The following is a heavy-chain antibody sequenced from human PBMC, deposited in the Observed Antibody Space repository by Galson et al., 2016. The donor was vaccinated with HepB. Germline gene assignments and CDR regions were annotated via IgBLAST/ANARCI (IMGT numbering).Heavy chain of an antibody. J-gene: IGHJ4*02. Sequence: SLRLSCAASGFTFGTYGMHWVRQAPGKGLEWVAVIWYDGSNKYYGDSVKGRFTISRDNSKNTLYLQMNSLRAEDTAVYYCAREVKIAAPGVLDYWGQGTLVTVSS. CDR3: AREVKIAAPGVLDY. CDR1: GFTFGTYG. V-gene: IGHV3-33*08. D-gene: IGHD6-13*01. CDR2: IWYDGSNK.